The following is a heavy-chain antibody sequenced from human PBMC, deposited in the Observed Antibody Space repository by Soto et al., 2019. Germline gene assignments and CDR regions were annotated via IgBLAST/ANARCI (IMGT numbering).Heavy chain of an antibody. CDR3: ARILSMYSSGWYCDY. V-gene: IGHV4-39*01. CDR2: IYYSGST. Sequence: SETLSLTCTVSGGSISSSSYYWGWIRQPPGKGLEWIGSIYYSGSTYYNPSLKSRVTISVDTSKNQFSLKLSSVTAADTAVYYCARILSMYSSGWYCDYWGQGTLVTVSS. CDR1: GGSISSSSYY. D-gene: IGHD6-19*01. J-gene: IGHJ4*02.